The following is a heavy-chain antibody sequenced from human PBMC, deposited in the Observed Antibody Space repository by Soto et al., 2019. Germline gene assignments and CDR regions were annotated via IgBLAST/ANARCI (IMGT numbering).Heavy chain of an antibody. J-gene: IGHJ4*02. V-gene: IGHV4-31*03. Sequence: QVQLQESGPGLVKPSQTLSLTCTVSGGSVSSGGYYWSWIRQHPGKGLEWIGYIYYSGSTYYNPSLKSRVTLSVDTSKNQFSLKLSSVTAADTAVYYCARGSLNDYRLFDYWGQGTLVTVSS. CDR2: IYYSGST. D-gene: IGHD4-17*01. CDR3: ARGSLNDYRLFDY. CDR1: GGSVSSGGYY.